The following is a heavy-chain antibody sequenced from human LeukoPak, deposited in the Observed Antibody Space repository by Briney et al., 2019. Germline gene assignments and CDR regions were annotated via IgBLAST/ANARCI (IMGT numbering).Heavy chain of an antibody. V-gene: IGHV4-39*01. J-gene: IGHJ4*02. CDR2: IYYSGST. CDR3: ARHALGSFDY. Sequence: PSETLSLTCTVSGGSISSSSYYWGWICQPPGKGLEWIGSIYYSGSTYCNPSLKSRVTISVDTSKNQFSLKLSSVTAADTAVYYCARHALGSFDYWGQGTLVTVSS. D-gene: IGHD1-26*01. CDR1: GGSISSSSYY.